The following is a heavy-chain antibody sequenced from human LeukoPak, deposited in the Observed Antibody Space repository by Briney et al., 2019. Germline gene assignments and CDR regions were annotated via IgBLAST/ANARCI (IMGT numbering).Heavy chain of an antibody. V-gene: IGHV3-21*01. CDR1: GFTFSSYS. CDR3: AADSETRYYYDSSGYSTVDY. CDR2: ISSSSSYI. D-gene: IGHD3-22*01. J-gene: IGHJ4*02. Sequence: PGGSLRLSCAASGFTFSSYSMNWVRQAPGKGLEWVSSISSSSSYIYYADSVKGRFTISRGNAKNSLYLQMNSLRAEDTAVYYCAADSETRYYYDSSGYSTVDYWGQGTLVTVSS.